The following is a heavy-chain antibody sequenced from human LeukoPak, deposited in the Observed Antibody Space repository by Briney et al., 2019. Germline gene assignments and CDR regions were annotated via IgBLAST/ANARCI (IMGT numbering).Heavy chain of an antibody. D-gene: IGHD3-22*01. CDR2: ISAYNGNT. J-gene: IGHJ4*02. V-gene: IGHV1-18*01. Sequence: ASVKVSCTASGYTFTSYGISWVRQAPGQGLEWMGWISAYNGNTNYAQKRQGRVTMTTDPSTQTAYQELSSIGPDDTGVYYCARCLFYYYDSSGYPDYWGQGTLVSVSS. CDR3: ARCLFYYYDSSGYPDY. CDR1: GYTFTSYG.